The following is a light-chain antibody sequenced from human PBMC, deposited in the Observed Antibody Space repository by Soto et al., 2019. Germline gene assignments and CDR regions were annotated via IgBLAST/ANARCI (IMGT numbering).Light chain of an antibody. Sequence: QSALTQPASVSGSPGQSISISCTGTGNDVGGYTFVSWYQQHPDKVPKLVIFDVNRRPSGVSDRFSGSKSVNAASLTISGLQAEDEAAYYCCSYTATTTYVFGTGTKLTVL. CDR1: GNDVGGYTF. J-gene: IGLJ1*01. CDR2: DVN. CDR3: CSYTATTTYV. V-gene: IGLV2-14*03.